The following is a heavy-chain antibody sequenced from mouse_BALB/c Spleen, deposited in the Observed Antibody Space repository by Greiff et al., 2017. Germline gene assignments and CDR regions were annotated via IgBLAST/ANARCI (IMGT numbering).Heavy chain of an antibody. D-gene: IGHD2-1*01. V-gene: IGHV1S56*01. CDR3: ARAEDYYGHEGAWFAY. J-gene: IGHJ3*01. CDR1: GYTFTSYD. Sequence: QVQLQQPGAELVRPGASVKISCKASGYTFTSYDINWVKQRPGQGLEWIGWIYPGDGSTKYNEKFKGKATLTADKSSSTAYMQLSSLTSENSAVYFCARAEDYYGHEGAWFAYWGQGTLVTVSA. CDR2: IYPGDGST.